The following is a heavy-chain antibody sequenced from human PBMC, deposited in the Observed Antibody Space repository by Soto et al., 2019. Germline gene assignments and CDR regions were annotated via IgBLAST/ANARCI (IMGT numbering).Heavy chain of an antibody. D-gene: IGHD4-17*01. CDR3: AREGVYGDYKAFDY. Sequence: QVQLQESGPGLVKPSQTLSLTCTVSGGSISSGGYYWSWIRQHPGKGLEWIGYIYYSGSTYYNPSLKSRVTISVDTSKNQYSLKLSSVTAADTSVYYCAREGVYGDYKAFDYWGQGTLVTVSS. V-gene: IGHV4-31*03. CDR2: IYYSGST. J-gene: IGHJ4*02. CDR1: GGSISSGGYY.